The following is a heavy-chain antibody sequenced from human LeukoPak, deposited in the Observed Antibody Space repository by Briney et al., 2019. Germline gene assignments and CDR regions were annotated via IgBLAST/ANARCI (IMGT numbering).Heavy chain of an antibody. V-gene: IGHV4-39*01. CDR2: IYYSGST. CDR1: GGSISSYY. CDR3: ARGSSSYNWFDP. D-gene: IGHD6-6*01. J-gene: IGHJ5*02. Sequence: SETLSLTCTVSGGSISSYYWSWIRQPPGKGLEWIGSIYYSGSTYYNPSLKSRVTISVDTSKNQFSLKLSSVTAADTAVYYCARGSSSYNWFDPWGQGTLVTVSS.